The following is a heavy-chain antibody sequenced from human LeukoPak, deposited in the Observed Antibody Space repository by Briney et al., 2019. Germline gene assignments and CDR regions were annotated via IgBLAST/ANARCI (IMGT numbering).Heavy chain of an antibody. CDR1: GFTVSSNY. V-gene: IGHV3-53*01. Sequence: GGSLRLSCTSSGFTVSSNYMSWVRQAPGKGLEWVSVIYSGGSTYYADSVRGRFTISRDNSKNTLYLQVNSLRAEDTAVYYCARVSGDYGPYSGMDVWGQGTTVTVSS. CDR3: ARVSGDYGPYSGMDV. D-gene: IGHD4-17*01. CDR2: IYSGGST. J-gene: IGHJ6*02.